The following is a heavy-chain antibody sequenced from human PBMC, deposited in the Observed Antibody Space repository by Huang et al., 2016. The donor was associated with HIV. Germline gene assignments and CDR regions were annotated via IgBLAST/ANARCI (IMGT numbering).Heavy chain of an antibody. CDR2: INQSGRT. CDR3: ARGRGDARGFLGLDF. Sequence: QVQLHQWGAGLLKTSETLSLTCAVYGGSFSGPNWTWIRQTPGKGLEWIGEINQSGRTNYRPSLKRRVTISLDTSKNQFSLRLRSVTAADTAVYYCARGRGDARGFLGLDFWGQGTLVTVSS. CDR1: GGSFSGPN. V-gene: IGHV4-34*01. J-gene: IGHJ4*02. D-gene: IGHD3-16*01.